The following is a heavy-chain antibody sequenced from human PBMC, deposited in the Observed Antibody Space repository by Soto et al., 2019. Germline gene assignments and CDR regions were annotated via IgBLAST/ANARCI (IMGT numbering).Heavy chain of an antibody. CDR2: IIPIFGTA. Sequence: GASVKVSCKALGYTSSSYGINWVRQAPGQGLEWMGGIIPIFGTANYAQKFQGRVTITADESTSTAYMELSSLRSEDTAVYYCARPIWSELQTTLYYYYGMDVWGQGTTVTVSS. V-gene: IGHV1-69*13. CDR1: GYTSSSYG. CDR3: ARPIWSELQTTLYYYYGMDV. J-gene: IGHJ6*02. D-gene: IGHD1-7*01.